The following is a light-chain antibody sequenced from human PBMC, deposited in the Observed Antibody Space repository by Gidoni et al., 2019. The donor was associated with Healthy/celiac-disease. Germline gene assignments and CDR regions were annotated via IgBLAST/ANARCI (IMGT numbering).Light chain of an antibody. CDR2: AAS. CDR1: QSISSY. V-gene: IGKV1-39*01. J-gene: IGKJ2*01. Sequence: DIQMTQSPSSLSASVGDSVTITCRASQSISSYLNWYQQKPGKAPKLLIYAASSLQSGAPSRFSGSGSGTDFTLTISSLQPEDFATYYCQQSYSTFVTFGQGTKLEIK. CDR3: QQSYSTFVT.